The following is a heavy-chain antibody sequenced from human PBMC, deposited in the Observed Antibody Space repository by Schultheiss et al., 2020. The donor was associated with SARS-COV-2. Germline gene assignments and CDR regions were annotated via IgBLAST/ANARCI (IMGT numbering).Heavy chain of an antibody. J-gene: IGHJ4*02. D-gene: IGHD3-16*01. Sequence: GGSLRLSCAASGFTFSSYGMHWVRQAPGKGLEWVAVISYDGSNKYYADSVKGRFTISRDNSKNTLYLQMNSLRAEDTAVYYCAKSLWGSLDYWGQGTLVTVSS. CDR2: ISYDGSNK. V-gene: IGHV3-30*18. CDR3: AKSLWGSLDY. CDR1: GFTFSSYG.